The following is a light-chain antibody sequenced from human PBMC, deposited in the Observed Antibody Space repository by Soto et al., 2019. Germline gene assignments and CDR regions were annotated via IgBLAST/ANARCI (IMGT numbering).Light chain of an antibody. CDR1: SSDVGGYNY. CDR2: EVS. V-gene: IGLV2-14*01. Sequence: QSALTQPASVSGSPGQWITISCTGTSSDVGGYNYVSWYQQHPGKAPKLMIYEVSNRPSGVSNRFSGSKSGNTAFLTISGLQAEDEADYYCSSYTSSSLYVFGTGTKVTVL. CDR3: SSYTSSSLYV. J-gene: IGLJ1*01.